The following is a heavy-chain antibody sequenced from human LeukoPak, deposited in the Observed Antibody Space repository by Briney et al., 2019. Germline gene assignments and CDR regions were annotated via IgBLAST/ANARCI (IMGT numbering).Heavy chain of an antibody. CDR2: IWYDGSNK. J-gene: IGHJ6*03. V-gene: IGHV3-33*01. D-gene: IGHD5/OR15-5a*01. Sequence: GRSLTVSRAASGFTLSSYGLHLVGQAPGKGLEWVAVIWYDGSNKYYADSVKGRFTISRDNSKNTLYLQMNSLRAEDTAVYYCAGGLRSGYMDVWGKGTTVTVSS. CDR3: AGGLRSGYMDV. CDR1: GFTLSSYG.